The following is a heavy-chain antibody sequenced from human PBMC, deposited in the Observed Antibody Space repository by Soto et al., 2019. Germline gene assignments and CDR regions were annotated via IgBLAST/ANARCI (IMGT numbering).Heavy chain of an antibody. J-gene: IGHJ6*02. V-gene: IGHV4-59*08. CDR3: VRQGFGRLHGLVDV. Sequence: QVQLQESGPGLVKPSETLSLTCTVSDDSTSSYKWSWIRQPPGRRLEWIGYIDSNGGTSYNPSLQSRVTISVDTSTKQCSLKLSSVTAADTAVYYCVRQGFGRLHGLVDVWGQGTTVTVSS. CDR2: IDSNGGT. CDR1: DDSTSSYK. D-gene: IGHD3-10*01.